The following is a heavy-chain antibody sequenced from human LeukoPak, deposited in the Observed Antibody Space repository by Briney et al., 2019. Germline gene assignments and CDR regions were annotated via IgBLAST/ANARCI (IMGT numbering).Heavy chain of an antibody. J-gene: IGHJ4*02. D-gene: IGHD2-21*02. CDR1: GFTLSTSW. CDR3: ARGLVYCGGDCYSWGALDY. CDR2: IKQDGSQK. V-gene: IGHV3-7*01. Sequence: GGSLRLSCTASGFTLSTSWMSWVRQAPGRGLEWVASIKQDGSQKYYVDSVRGRFTISRDNVQNSLYLQMNSLRAEDTAVYYCARGLVYCGGDCYSWGALDYWGQGTLVTVSS.